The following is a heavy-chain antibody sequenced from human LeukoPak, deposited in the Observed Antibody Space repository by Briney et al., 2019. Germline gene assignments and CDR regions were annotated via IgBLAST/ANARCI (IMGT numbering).Heavy chain of an antibody. CDR2: INSDGSST. CDR3: ARDYCRSTSCYPDY. D-gene: IGHD2-2*01. Sequence: GGSLRLSCAASGFTFSRYWMHWVRQAPGKGLVWVSRINSDGSSTNYAASVKGRFTISRDNAKNTLYPQMNSLRAEDTAVYYCARDYCRSTSCYPDYWGQGTLVTVSS. J-gene: IGHJ4*02. CDR1: GFTFSRYW. V-gene: IGHV3-74*01.